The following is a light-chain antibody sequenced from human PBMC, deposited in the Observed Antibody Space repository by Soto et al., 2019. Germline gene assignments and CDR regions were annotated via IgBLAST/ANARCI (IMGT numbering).Light chain of an antibody. CDR1: QTVERW. V-gene: IGKV1-5*01. J-gene: IGKJ1*01. Sequence: DIQMTQSPSTLPASVGDRVTISCRASQTVERWLAWYQQKPGKAPKLLISNVSTLERGVPSRFSGSGSATEFTLTISGLQSDAFATYYCQKYKDHVWTFGQGTKV. CDR2: NVS. CDR3: QKYKDHVWT.